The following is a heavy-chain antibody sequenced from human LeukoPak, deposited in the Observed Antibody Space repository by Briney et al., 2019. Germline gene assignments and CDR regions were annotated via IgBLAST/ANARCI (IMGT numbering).Heavy chain of an antibody. Sequence: GGSLRLSCAASGFTFSSYTINWVRQAPGKRLEWVSSISSSTSTIHYADSVKGRFTIFTDNAKNSLYLQMNSLRAEDTAVYFCARDYYGDYYFDYWGQGTLVTVSS. CDR2: ISSSTSTI. D-gene: IGHD4-17*01. V-gene: IGHV3-48*01. CDR1: GFTFSSYT. CDR3: ARDYYGDYYFDY. J-gene: IGHJ4*02.